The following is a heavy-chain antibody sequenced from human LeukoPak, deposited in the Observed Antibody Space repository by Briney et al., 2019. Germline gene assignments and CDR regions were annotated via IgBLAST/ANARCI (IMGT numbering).Heavy chain of an antibody. CDR1: GGSFSGYY. J-gene: IGHJ6*03. CDR2: INHSGST. D-gene: IGHD2-2*01. CDR3: ARPLRYCSSTSCYGTTYYYYYYMDV. V-gene: IGHV4-34*01. Sequence: PSETLSLTCAVYGGSFSGYYWSWIRQPPGKGLEWIGEINHSGSTNYNPSLKSRVTISVDTSKNQFSLKLSSVTAADTAVYYCARPLRYCSSTSCYGTTYYYYYYMDVWGKGTTVTVSS.